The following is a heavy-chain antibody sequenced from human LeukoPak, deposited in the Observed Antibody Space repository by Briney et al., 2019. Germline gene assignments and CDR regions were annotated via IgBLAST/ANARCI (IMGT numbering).Heavy chain of an antibody. CDR1: GYTFSGYY. Sequence: GGSLRLSCAASGYTFSGYYMHWVRQAPGQGLEWMGWINPNSGGTNFAQSFQDRVTVTRDTSISTAYMELSRLRSDDTAVYYCARDGDSGSAGYNWFDPWGQGTLVTVSS. V-gene: IGHV1-2*02. D-gene: IGHD3-10*01. CDR3: ARDGDSGSAGYNWFDP. CDR2: INPNSGGT. J-gene: IGHJ5*02.